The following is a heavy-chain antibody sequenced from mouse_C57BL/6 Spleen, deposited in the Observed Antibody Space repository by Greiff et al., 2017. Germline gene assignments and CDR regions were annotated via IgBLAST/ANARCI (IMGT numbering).Heavy chain of an antibody. D-gene: IGHD1-1*01. J-gene: IGHJ1*03. V-gene: IGHV1-50*01. CDR3: AFTTVVATRYFDV. CDR1: GYTFTSYW. CDR2: IDPSDSYT. Sequence: QVQLQQPGAELVKPGASVKLSCKASGYTFTSYWMQWVKQRPGQGLEWIGEIDPSDSYTNYNQKFKGKATLTVDTSSSTAYMQLSSLTSEDSAVYYCAFTTVVATRYFDVWGTGTTVTVSS.